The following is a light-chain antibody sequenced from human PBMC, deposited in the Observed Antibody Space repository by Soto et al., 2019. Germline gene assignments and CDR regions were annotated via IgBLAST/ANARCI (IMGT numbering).Light chain of an antibody. Sequence: EIVLTQSPGTLSLSQGERATLSCRASQNIGQNYLAWYQQRPGQAPRLLIYDASKRAVDVPDRFSGRGSGTDFTLTISRLEPGDFAVYYCQQYGNSPLYSFAQGTKL. CDR3: QQYGNSPLYS. J-gene: IGKJ2*01. CDR2: DAS. V-gene: IGKV3-20*01. CDR1: QNIGQNY.